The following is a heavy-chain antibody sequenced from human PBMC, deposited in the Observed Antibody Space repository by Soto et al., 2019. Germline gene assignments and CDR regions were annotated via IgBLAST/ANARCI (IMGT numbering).Heavy chain of an antibody. CDR3: ARQWGVVAAPSTFHGMDA. Sequence: PGESLKISCKGSGYSFTSYWIGWVRQMPGKGLEWMGIIYPGDSDTRYSPSFQGQVTISADKSISTAYLQWSSLKASDTAMYYCARQWGVVAAPSTFHGMDAWGQGTTVTVSS. CDR2: IYPGDSDT. D-gene: IGHD2-15*01. CDR1: GYSFTSYW. V-gene: IGHV5-51*01. J-gene: IGHJ6*02.